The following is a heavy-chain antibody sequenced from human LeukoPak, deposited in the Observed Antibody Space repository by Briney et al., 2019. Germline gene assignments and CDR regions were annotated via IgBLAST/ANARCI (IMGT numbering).Heavy chain of an antibody. D-gene: IGHD3-22*01. V-gene: IGHV4-59*01. CDR3: ARGGYVYYDSSGHTY. J-gene: IGHJ4*02. CDR2: IYYSGST. CDR1: GGSISRYY. Sequence: TETLSLTCTVSGGSISRYYWSWIRQPPGKGLEWIGYIYYSGSTNYNPSLKSRVTISLDTSENQFSLNLRSVTAADTAVYYCARGGYVYYDSSGHTYWGQGTLVTVSS.